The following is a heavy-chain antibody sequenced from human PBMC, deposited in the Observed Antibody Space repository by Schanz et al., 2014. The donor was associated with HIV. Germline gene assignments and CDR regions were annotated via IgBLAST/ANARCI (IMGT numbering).Heavy chain of an antibody. CDR2: ISYDGNTK. CDR3: AKDRRGGYQFLYGLDV. V-gene: IGHV3-30*18. CDR1: GFTFRSYG. D-gene: IGHD2-2*01. Sequence: VQLLESGGGVVQPGRSLRLSCAASGFTFRSYGMHWVRQAPGKGLEWVALISYDGNTKYYADSVKGRFSISRDKSKNTLYLQMNRLRAEDTAVYYCAKDRRGGYQFLYGLDVWGQGTTVTVSS. J-gene: IGHJ6*02.